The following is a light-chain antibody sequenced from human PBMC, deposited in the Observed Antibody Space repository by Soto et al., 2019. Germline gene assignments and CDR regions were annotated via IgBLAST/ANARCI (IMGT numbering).Light chain of an antibody. CDR1: QSVNAY. CDR3: QLRSYWPLT. Sequence: EIVLTQSPATLSLSPGERATLSCRASQSVNAYLAWYQQKPGQAPRLLIYDASKRATGIPARFSGSGSGTDFSLTISSLEPEDLAVYYCQLRSYWPLTFGGGTKVEIK. V-gene: IGKV3-11*01. J-gene: IGKJ4*01. CDR2: DAS.